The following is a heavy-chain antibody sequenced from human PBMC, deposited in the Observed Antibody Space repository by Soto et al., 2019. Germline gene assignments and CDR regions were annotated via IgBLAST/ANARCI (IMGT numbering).Heavy chain of an antibody. D-gene: IGHD4-4*01. Sequence: XGSLRLSCAAPGFTFSNYGMHWVRQAPGRGLEWVALILRDGSNEYYADSVKGRFTISRDNSKNTLYLQMNSLRGDDTAVYYCAKSRDGYSFYYYYGMDVWGQGPTVTVSS. CDR1: GFTFSNYG. V-gene: IGHV3-30*18. CDR2: ILRDGSNE. J-gene: IGHJ6*02. CDR3: AKSRDGYSFYYYYGMDV.